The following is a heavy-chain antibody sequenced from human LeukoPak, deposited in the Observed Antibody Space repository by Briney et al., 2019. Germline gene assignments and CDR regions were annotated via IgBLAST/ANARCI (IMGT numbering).Heavy chain of an antibody. V-gene: IGHV4-61*02. Sequence: SETLSLTCTVSGGSISSGSYYWNWIRQPAGKGLEGIGRIYSSGSTNYNPSLKSRVTISVDTSKNQFSLKLSSVTAADTAVYYCARGTGFSDYWGQGTLVTVSS. J-gene: IGHJ4*02. CDR1: GGSISSGSYY. D-gene: IGHD3-9*01. CDR3: ARGTGFSDY. CDR2: IYSSGST.